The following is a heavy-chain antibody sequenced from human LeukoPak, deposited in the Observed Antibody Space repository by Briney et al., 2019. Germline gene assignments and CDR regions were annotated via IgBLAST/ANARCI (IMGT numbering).Heavy chain of an antibody. V-gene: IGHV3-23*01. CDR3: ARDSGSGTYPYRDYHDY. CDR2: ISDNGGAT. Sequence: GGSLRLSCAASGFTFSSYGMSWVRQAPGKGLEWVSGISDNGGATYYADSVKGRFTISRDNSKNTLYLQMNSLRAEDTAIYYCARDSGSGTYPYRDYHDYWGQGNLVIVSS. D-gene: IGHD3-10*01. CDR1: GFTFSSYG. J-gene: IGHJ4*02.